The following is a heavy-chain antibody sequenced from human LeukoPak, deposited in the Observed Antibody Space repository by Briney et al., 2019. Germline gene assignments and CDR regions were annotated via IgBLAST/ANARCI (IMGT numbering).Heavy chain of an antibody. V-gene: IGHV3-30-3*01. D-gene: IGHD2-2*02. Sequence: GGSLRLSCAASGFTFSSYTMHWVRQAPGQGLEWVAVISYDGSNKYYADSVKGRFTISGDTSKNTLYLQMNSLRAEDTAVYYCARDRCSSTSCYTHYFDYWGQGTLVTVSS. CDR1: GFTFSSYT. CDR2: ISYDGSNK. CDR3: ARDRCSSTSCYTHYFDY. J-gene: IGHJ4*02.